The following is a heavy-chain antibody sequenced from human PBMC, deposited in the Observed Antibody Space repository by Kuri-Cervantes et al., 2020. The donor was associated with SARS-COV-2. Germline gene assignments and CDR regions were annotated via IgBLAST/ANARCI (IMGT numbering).Heavy chain of an antibody. J-gene: IGHJ5*02. V-gene: IGHV3-23*01. D-gene: IGHD3/OR15-3a*01. CDR3: AKDWTVSPSYWFDP. CDR2: ISGSGGAT. Sequence: ETLSLTCAASGFTFSGSAMHWVRQAPGKGLEWVSTISGSGGATRSADSVKGRFIISRDNSNNTLYLQMNSLRAEDTAVYYCAKDWTVSPSYWFDPWGQGTLVTVSS. CDR1: GFTFSGSA.